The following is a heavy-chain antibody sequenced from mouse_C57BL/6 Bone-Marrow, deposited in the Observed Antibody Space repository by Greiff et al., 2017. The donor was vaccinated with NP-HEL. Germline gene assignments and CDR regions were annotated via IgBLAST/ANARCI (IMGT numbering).Heavy chain of an antibody. CDR2: ISDGGSYT. J-gene: IGHJ3*01. CDR1: GFTFSSYA. CDR3: ARGRTGTMFAY. D-gene: IGHD4-1*01. V-gene: IGHV5-4*03. Sequence: EVKVVESGGGLVKPGGSLKLSCAASGFTFSSYAMSWVRKTPEKRLEWVATISDGGSYTYYPDTVKCRFTISRDNAKNNLYLQMSHLKSEDTAMYYCARGRTGTMFAYWGQGTLVTVSA.